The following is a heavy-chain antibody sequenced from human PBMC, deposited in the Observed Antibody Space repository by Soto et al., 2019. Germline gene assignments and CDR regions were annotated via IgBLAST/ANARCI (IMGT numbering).Heavy chain of an antibody. Sequence: QVQLVESGGGVVQPGRYLRISCAASGITFSSYGMHWVRQAPGKGLEWVAVISYDGSNKYYADSVKGRFTISRDNSKNTLYLQMNSLRAEDTAVYYCAKEESEGSGGSCNRVYWGQGTLVTVSS. J-gene: IGHJ4*02. CDR2: ISYDGSNK. CDR3: AKEESEGSGGSCNRVY. CDR1: GITFSSYG. D-gene: IGHD2-15*01. V-gene: IGHV3-30*18.